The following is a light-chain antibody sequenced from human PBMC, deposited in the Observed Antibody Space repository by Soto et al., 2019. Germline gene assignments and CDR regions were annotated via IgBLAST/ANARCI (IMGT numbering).Light chain of an antibody. J-gene: IGKJ1*01. CDR1: QSISSW. CDR3: QQYNSYSLT. Sequence: DIQMTQSPSTLSASVGDRVTITCRASQSISSWLAWYQQKPGKAPKLLIYDASSLESGVPSRFSGSGSGTEFTLTISSLQPDDFATYYCQQYNSYSLTFGQGTQVDI. CDR2: DAS. V-gene: IGKV1-5*01.